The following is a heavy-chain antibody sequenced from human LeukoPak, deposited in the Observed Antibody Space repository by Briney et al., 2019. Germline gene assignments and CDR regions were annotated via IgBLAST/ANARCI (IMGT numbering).Heavy chain of an antibody. D-gene: IGHD3-10*01. CDR3: AKDRYGSGSFFGD. J-gene: IGHJ4*02. V-gene: IGHV3-23*01. CDR2: ISGSSGYT. CDR1: GFMFNSYA. Sequence: GGSLRLSCEASGFMFNSYAMSWVRQAPGKGLEWVSLISGSSGYTNYADSVKGRFIISRDNSKNILYLQMNYLRAEDTAVFYCAKDRYGSGSFFGDWGQGTLVTVSS.